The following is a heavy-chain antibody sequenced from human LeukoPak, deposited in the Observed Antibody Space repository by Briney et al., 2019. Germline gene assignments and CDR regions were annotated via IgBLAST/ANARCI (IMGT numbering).Heavy chain of an antibody. CDR3: ARDLVKWELRPTFDY. V-gene: IGHV1-2*02. CDR2: INPNSGGT. J-gene: IGHJ4*02. CDR1: GYTFTGYY. D-gene: IGHD1-26*01. Sequence: GASVKVSCKASGYTFTGYYMHWVRQAPGQGLEWMGWINPNSGGTNYAQKFQGRVTMTRDTSISTAYMELSRLRSDDTAVYYCARDLVKWELRPTFDYWGQGTLVTVSS.